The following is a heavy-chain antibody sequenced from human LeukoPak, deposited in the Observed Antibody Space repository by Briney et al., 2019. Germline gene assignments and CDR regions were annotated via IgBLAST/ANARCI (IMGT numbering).Heavy chain of an antibody. J-gene: IGHJ5*02. Sequence: GGSLRLSCAASGFTFSGSAMHWVRQASGKGLEWVGRIRSKANSYATAYAASVKGRFTISRDDSKNTAYLQMNSLKTEDTAVYYCTRRAHIANPFDPWGQGTLVTVSS. V-gene: IGHV3-73*01. CDR2: IRSKANSYAT. D-gene: IGHD1-14*01. CDR3: TRRAHIANPFDP. CDR1: GFTFSGSA.